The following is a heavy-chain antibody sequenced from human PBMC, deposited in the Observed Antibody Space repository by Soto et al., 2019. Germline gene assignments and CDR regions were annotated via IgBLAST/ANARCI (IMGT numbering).Heavy chain of an antibody. V-gene: IGHV3-30-3*01. CDR3: AREVGATSMTYAFDI. J-gene: IGHJ3*02. CDR2: ISYDGSNK. D-gene: IGHD1-26*01. CDR1: GFTFSSYA. Sequence: PGGSLRLSCAASGFTFSSYAMHWVRQAPGKGLEWVAVISYDGSNKYYADSVKGRFTISRDNSKNTLYLQMNSLRAEDTAVYYCAREVGATSMTYAFDIWGQGTMVTV.